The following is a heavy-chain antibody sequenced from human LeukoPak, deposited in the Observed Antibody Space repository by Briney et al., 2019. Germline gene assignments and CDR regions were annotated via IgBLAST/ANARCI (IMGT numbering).Heavy chain of an antibody. CDR1: GGSISSYY. Sequence: SETLSLTCTVSGGSISSYYWSWIRQPPGKGLEWIGYIYYSGSTNYNPSLKSRVTISVDTSKNQFSLKLSSVTAADTAVYYCTRAPRKAWFDPWGQGTLVTVSS. D-gene: IGHD1-14*01. CDR2: IYYSGST. V-gene: IGHV4-59*01. CDR3: TRAPRKAWFDP. J-gene: IGHJ5*02.